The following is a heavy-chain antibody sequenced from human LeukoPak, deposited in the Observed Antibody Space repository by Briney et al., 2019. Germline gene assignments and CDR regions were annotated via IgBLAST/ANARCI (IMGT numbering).Heavy chain of an antibody. D-gene: IGHD3-3*01. CDR3: ARSLRDFWSGFDY. CDR1: GGTFSSYT. CDR2: IIPIFGTA. Sequence: SVKVSCKASGGTFSSYTISWVRQAPGQGLEWMGGIIPIFGTASYAQKFQGRVTITADESTSTAYMELSSLRSEDTAVYYCARSLRDFWSGFDYWGQGTLVTVSS. J-gene: IGHJ4*02. V-gene: IGHV1-69*01.